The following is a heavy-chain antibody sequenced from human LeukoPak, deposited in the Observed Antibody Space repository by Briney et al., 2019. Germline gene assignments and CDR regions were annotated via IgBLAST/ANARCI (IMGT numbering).Heavy chain of an antibody. CDR3: ARGYCSGGSCYSGPFDV. J-gene: IGHJ3*01. CDR2: IYTSGST. V-gene: IGHV4-4*07. D-gene: IGHD2-15*01. Sequence: KTSETLSLTCTVSGGSISSYYWSWIRQLAGKGLEWIGRIYTSGSTNYNPSLKSRVTMSVDTSKNQFSLKLSSVTAADTAVYYCARGYCSGGSCYSGPFDVWGQGTMVTVSS. CDR1: GGSISSYY.